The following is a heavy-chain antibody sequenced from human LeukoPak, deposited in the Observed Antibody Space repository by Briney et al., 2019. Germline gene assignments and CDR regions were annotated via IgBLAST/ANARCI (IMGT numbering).Heavy chain of an antibody. V-gene: IGHV4-38-2*02. J-gene: IGHJ5*02. CDR1: GYSISSGYY. CDR2: IYYSGST. Sequence: SETLSLTCTVSGYSISSGYYWGWIRQPPGKGLEWIGSIYYSGSTYYNPSLKSRVTISVDTSKNQFSLKLSSVTAADTAVYYCARERDIVVVPAAILPNWFDPWGQGTLVTVSS. D-gene: IGHD2-2*02. CDR3: ARERDIVVVPAAILPNWFDP.